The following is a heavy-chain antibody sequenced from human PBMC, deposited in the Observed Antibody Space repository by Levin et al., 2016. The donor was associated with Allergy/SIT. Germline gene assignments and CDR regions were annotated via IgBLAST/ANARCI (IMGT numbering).Heavy chain of an antibody. CDR2: VYHRGST. J-gene: IGHJ4*02. Sequence: SETLSLTCTVSGGSISGGGYHWTWIRQYPGRGLEWIGYVYHRGSTYYNPSLKSRLTISVDTSKNQFSLRLTSVTAADTALYYCARGDGYSFDYWGQGTLVTVSS. V-gene: IGHV4-31*03. D-gene: IGHD2-21*02. CDR1: GGSISGGGYH. CDR3: ARGDGYSFDY.